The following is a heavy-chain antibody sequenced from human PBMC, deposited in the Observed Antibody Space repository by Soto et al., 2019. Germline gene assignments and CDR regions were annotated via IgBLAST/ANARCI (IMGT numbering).Heavy chain of an antibody. J-gene: IGHJ6*02. Sequence: HPGGSLRLSCAASGFTFSSYGMHWVRQAPGKGLEWVAVIWYDGSNKYYADSVKGRFTISRDNSKNTLYLQMNSLRAEDTAVYYCARDVRISMYYDFWSGYYPDYGMDVWGQGTTVTVSS. D-gene: IGHD3-3*01. CDR2: IWYDGSNK. V-gene: IGHV3-33*01. CDR3: ARDVRISMYYDFWSGYYPDYGMDV. CDR1: GFTFSSYG.